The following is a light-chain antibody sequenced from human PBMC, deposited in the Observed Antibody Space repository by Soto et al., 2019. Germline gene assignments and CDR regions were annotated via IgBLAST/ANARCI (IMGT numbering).Light chain of an antibody. J-gene: IGKJ3*01. CDR2: AAS. V-gene: IGKV3-20*01. Sequence: EVVLTQSPCTLSLSAGERATLSCRASQSVANNHLAWYQQRPGQAPRLLIYAASTRAADIPDRFSGSGSGTDFTLTISRLEPEDFGVFFCHHYGRSPIFNFGPGTTVDMK. CDR3: HHYGRSPIFN. CDR1: QSVANNH.